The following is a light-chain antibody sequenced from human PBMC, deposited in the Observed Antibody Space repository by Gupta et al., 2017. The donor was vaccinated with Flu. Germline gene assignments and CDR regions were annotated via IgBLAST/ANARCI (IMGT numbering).Light chain of an antibody. CDR1: RSISSSY. Sequence: RATLSCRTSRSISSSYLAWYQQKPGQAPRLLIYGASSRATGIPDRFSGSGSGTEFTLTISRLEPEDFAVYYCQQYGSSLMYTFGQGTKLEIK. CDR3: QQYGSSLMYT. V-gene: IGKV3-20*01. J-gene: IGKJ2*01. CDR2: GAS.